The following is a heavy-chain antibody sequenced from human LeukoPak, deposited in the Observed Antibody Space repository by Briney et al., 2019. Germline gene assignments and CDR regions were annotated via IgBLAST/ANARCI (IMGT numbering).Heavy chain of an antibody. Sequence: PSETLSLTCTVSGGSISSSSYYWGWIRQPPGKGLEWIGSIYYSGSTYYNPSLKSRVTISVDTSKNQFSLKLSSVTAADTAVYYCARHPSYSSSWYDLFWYFDLWGRGTLVTVSS. J-gene: IGHJ2*01. CDR2: IYYSGST. D-gene: IGHD6-13*01. CDR1: GGSISSSSYY. V-gene: IGHV4-39*01. CDR3: ARHPSYSSSWYDLFWYFDL.